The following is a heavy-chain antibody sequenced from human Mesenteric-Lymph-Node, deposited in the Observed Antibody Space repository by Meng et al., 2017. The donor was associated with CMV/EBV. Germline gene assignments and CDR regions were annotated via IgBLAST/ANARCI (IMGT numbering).Heavy chain of an antibody. D-gene: IGHD2-2*01. J-gene: IGHJ5*02. V-gene: IGHV4-59*08. Sequence: SETLSLTCTVSGGSISTYFWNWIRQPPGKGLEWIGYIHYSGTTKYNSSLKSRVTISVDTSKNQFSLKLSSVTAADTAVYYCARVQYCSSTSCLGWFDPWGQGTLVTVSS. CDR1: GGSISTYF. CDR2: IHYSGTT. CDR3: ARVQYCSSTSCLGWFDP.